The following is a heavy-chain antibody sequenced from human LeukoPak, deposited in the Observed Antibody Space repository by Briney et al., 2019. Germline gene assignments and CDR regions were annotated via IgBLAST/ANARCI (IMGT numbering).Heavy chain of an antibody. J-gene: IGHJ5*02. Sequence: GESLKISCKGSGYSFLSHWIGWVRQMPGKGLEWMGIIYPGDSDTRYNPSFQGQVTISADKSISTAYLQWSSLKASDTAMYYCARHALDSSSWYYPRTYNWFDPWGQGTLVTVSS. CDR3: ARHALDSSSWYYPRTYNWFDP. D-gene: IGHD6-13*01. CDR1: GYSFLSHW. V-gene: IGHV5-51*01. CDR2: IYPGDSDT.